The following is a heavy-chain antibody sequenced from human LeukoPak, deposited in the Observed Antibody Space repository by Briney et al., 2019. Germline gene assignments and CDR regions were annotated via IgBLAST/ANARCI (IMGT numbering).Heavy chain of an antibody. D-gene: IGHD3-10*01. CDR2: ISGSGGST. Sequence: GGSLRLSCAASGFTFSSYAMSWVRQAPGKGLEWVSAISGSGGSTYYADSVKGRFTISRDNSKNTLYLQMNSLRAEDTAVYYCAKGDSITMVRGVPRFDYWGQGTLVTVSS. CDR1: GFTFSSYA. CDR3: AKGDSITMVRGVPRFDY. V-gene: IGHV3-23*01. J-gene: IGHJ4*02.